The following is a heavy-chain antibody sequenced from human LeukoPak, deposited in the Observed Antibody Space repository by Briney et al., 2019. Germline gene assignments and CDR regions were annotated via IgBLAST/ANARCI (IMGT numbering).Heavy chain of an antibody. CDR2: ISSSSSYI. J-gene: IGHJ6*02. V-gene: IGHV3-21*01. CDR3: ARDQGRPACSTSCFWSYGGYDTYYYYYYGMDV. Sequence: TGGSLRLSCAASGFTVSSNYMSWVRQAPGKGLEWVSSISSSSSYIYYAVSVKGRFTSSRDNAKNSLYLRMNSLRAEDTAVYYCARDQGRPACSTSCFWSYGGYDTYYYYYYGMDVWGQGTTVTVSS. CDR1: GFTVSSNY. D-gene: IGHD2-2*01.